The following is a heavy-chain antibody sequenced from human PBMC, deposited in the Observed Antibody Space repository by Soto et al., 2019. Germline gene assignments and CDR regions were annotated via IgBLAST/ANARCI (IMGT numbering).Heavy chain of an antibody. CDR2: IDPSDSYT. CDR1: GYSFTSYW. V-gene: IGHV5-10-1*01. D-gene: IGHD3-10*01. CDR3: ARRKIVRSYYYGMDV. J-gene: IGHJ6*02. Sequence: GESLKISCKGSGYSFTSYWISWVRQMPGKGLEWMGRIDPSDSYTNYSPSFQGHVTISADKSISTAYLQWSSLKASDTARYYCARRKIVRSYYYGMDVWGQGTTVTVS.